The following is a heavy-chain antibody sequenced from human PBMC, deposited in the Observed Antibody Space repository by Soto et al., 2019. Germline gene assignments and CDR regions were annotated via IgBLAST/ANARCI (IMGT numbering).Heavy chain of an antibody. CDR1: GFTFSSYS. CDR3: ARDSSSLPDY. V-gene: IGHV3-48*02. Sequence: GGSLIFSCGASGFTFSSYSIIWVRQAPGKGLEWVSYISSSSSTIYYADSVKGRFTISRDNAKNSLYLQMNSLRDEDTAVYYCARDSSSLPDYWGQGTLVTVSS. D-gene: IGHD6-13*01. J-gene: IGHJ4*02. CDR2: ISSSSSTI.